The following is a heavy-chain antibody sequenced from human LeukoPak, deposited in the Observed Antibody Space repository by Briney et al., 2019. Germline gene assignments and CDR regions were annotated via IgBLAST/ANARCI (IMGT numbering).Heavy chain of an antibody. J-gene: IGHJ4*02. Sequence: GGSLRLSCAASGFTFSNVWMSWVRQVPGKGLEWVGRIRRKTDGETTDHAAPVKGGFTISRDDSKNTLYLQMNSLKTEDTAVYYCVTDLVIKGYFDYWGQGALVNVSS. CDR3: VTDLVIKGYFDY. V-gene: IGHV3-15*01. CDR1: GFTFSNVW. CDR2: IRRKTDGETT. D-gene: IGHD2-21*01.